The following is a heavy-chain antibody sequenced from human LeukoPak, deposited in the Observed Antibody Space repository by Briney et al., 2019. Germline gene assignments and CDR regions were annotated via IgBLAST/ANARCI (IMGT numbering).Heavy chain of an antibody. CDR3: ARHWGSNYYDSSVHDAFDI. V-gene: IGHV4-30-4*01. Sequence: PSETLFLTCTVSGGSISSGDYYWSWICQPPGKGLEWIGYIYYSGSTYYNPSLKSRVTISADTSKNQFSLKLSSVTAADTAVYYCARHWGSNYYDSSVHDAFDIWGQGTMVTVSS. CDR2: IYYSGST. CDR1: GGSISSGDYY. D-gene: IGHD3-22*01. J-gene: IGHJ3*02.